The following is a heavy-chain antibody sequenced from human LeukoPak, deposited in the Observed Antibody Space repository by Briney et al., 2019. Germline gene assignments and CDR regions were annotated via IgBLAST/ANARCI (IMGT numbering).Heavy chain of an antibody. D-gene: IGHD3-22*01. CDR3: ARDLLYDYYDSSGYYYEEKTPFDY. Sequence: ASVKVSCKASVGTFSSYAISWVRQAPGQGLEWMGRIIPIFGTANYAQKFQGRVTITTDESTSTAYMELSSLRSEDTAVYYCARDLLYDYYDSSGYYYEEKTPFDYWGQGTLVTVSS. J-gene: IGHJ4*02. V-gene: IGHV1-69*05. CDR1: VGTFSSYA. CDR2: IIPIFGTA.